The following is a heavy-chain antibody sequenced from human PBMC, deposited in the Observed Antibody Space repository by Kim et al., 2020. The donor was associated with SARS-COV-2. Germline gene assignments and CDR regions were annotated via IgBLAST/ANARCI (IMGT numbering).Heavy chain of an antibody. CDR3: ARVTSGSYRGHAFDI. V-gene: IGHV4-31*03. D-gene: IGHD1-26*01. CDR2: IYYSGST. J-gene: IGHJ3*02. CDR1: GGSISSGGYY. Sequence: SETLSLTCTVSGGSISSGGYYWSWIRQHPGKGLEWIGYIYYSGSTYYNPSLKSRVTISVDTSKNQFSLKLSSVTAADTAVYYCARVTSGSYRGHAFDIWGQGTMVTVSS.